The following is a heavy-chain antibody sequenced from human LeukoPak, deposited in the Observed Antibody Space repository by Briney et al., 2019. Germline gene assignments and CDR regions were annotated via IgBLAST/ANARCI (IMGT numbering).Heavy chain of an antibody. CDR1: GFTFSDYY. V-gene: IGHV3-11*04. CDR2: TSSSGRTT. J-gene: IGHJ6*03. CDR3: ARLSPYYTMDV. Sequence: GGSLRLSCAAYGFTFSDYYMSWVRQPPGKGLEYVSYTSSSGRTTYFADSVKGRFAVSRDNTRNSLYLQMNSLRVEDRAVYYCARLSPYYTMDVWGKGTTVTVSS.